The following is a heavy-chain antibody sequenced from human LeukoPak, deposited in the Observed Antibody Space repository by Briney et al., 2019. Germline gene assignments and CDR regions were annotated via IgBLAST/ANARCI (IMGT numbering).Heavy chain of an antibody. CDR3: AKGLFDSSGYSEHFDF. CDR1: GFSFSSYD. CDR2: IRTSGDST. V-gene: IGHV3-23*01. J-gene: IGHJ4*02. D-gene: IGHD3-22*01. Sequence: GGSLRLSCAASGFSFSSYDMSWVRQAPGKGLEWVSGIRTSGDSTYYADSVKGRFTISRDNSRDTLNLQMNSLRAEDTAVYYCAKGLFDSSGYSEHFDFWGQGTLVTVSS.